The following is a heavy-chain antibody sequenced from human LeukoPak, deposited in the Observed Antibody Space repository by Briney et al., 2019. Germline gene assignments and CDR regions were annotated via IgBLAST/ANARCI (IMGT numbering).Heavy chain of an antibody. CDR2: ISWNSGSI. CDR1: GFTFDDYA. J-gene: IGHJ4*02. D-gene: IGHD1-26*01. CDR3: AKDLKWEFYYFDY. Sequence: GRSLRLSCAASGFTFDDYAMHWVRQAPGKGLEWVSGISWNSGSIGYADSVKGRFTISRDNVKNSLYLQMNSLRAEDTALYYCAKDLKWEFYYFDYWGQGTLVTVSS. V-gene: IGHV3-9*01.